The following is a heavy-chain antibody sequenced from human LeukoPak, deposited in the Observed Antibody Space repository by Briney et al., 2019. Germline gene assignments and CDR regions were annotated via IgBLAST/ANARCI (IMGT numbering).Heavy chain of an antibody. J-gene: IGHJ6*03. V-gene: IGHV4-34*01. CDR1: GGSFSGYY. Sequence: SETLSLTCAVYGGSFSGYYWSWIRQPPGKGLEWVGEINHSGSTNYNPSLKSRVTISVDTSKNQFSLKLSSVTAADTAVYYCARGRSGYCSGGSCYSNYYYYYMDVWGKGTTVTVSS. CDR2: INHSGST. CDR3: ARGRSGYCSGGSCYSNYYYYYMDV. D-gene: IGHD2-15*01.